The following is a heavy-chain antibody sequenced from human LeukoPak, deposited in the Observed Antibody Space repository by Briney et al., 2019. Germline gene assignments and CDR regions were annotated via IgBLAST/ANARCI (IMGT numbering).Heavy chain of an antibody. Sequence: WASVKVSCKASGYTFTNYGITWVRQAPGRGLQCMGGISTYNGNTHYAQRFQGRVTMITDTSTETANLEVSSLRSDDTAVYYCALSGTRYNSAWYRNWGQGTLVIVSP. CDR1: GYTFTNYG. CDR3: ALSGTRYNSAWYRN. J-gene: IGHJ4*02. D-gene: IGHD1-20*01. V-gene: IGHV1-18*01. CDR2: ISTYNGNT.